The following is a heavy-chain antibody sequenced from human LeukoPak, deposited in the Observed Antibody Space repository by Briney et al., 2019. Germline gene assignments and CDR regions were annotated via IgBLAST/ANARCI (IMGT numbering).Heavy chain of an antibody. D-gene: IGHD3-22*01. Sequence: PSETLSLTCTVSGGSISSYYWSWIRQPPGKGLEWIGYIYYSGSTNYNPSLKSRVTISVDTSKNQFSLKLSSVTAADTAVYYCAREGKNYYDSSGAFDIWGQGTMVTVSP. V-gene: IGHV4-59*12. CDR3: AREGKNYYDSSGAFDI. J-gene: IGHJ3*02. CDR1: GGSISSYY. CDR2: IYYSGST.